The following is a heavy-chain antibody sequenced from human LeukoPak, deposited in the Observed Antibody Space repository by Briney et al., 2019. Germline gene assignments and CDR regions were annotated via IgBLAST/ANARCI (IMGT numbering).Heavy chain of an antibody. CDR1: GFNFGGWT. Sequence: GGSLRLSCVASGFNFGGWTMNWVRQAPGKGLEWVSYISSSSSTIYYADSVKGRFTISRDNAKNSLFLQMNSLRDEDTAVYYCAREMLFRGQGTLVTVSS. D-gene: IGHD2-21*01. CDR3: AREMLF. CDR2: ISSSSSTI. J-gene: IGHJ4*02. V-gene: IGHV3-48*02.